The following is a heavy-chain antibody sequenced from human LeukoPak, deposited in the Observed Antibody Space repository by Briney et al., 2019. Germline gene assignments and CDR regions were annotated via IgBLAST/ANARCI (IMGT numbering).Heavy chain of an antibody. D-gene: IGHD6-6*01. CDR3: AKAKPILGSSRRPYFDY. CDR2: IWYDGSNK. CDR1: GFTFSSYG. V-gene: IGHV3-33*06. J-gene: IGHJ4*02. Sequence: GGSLRLSCAASGFTFSSYGMHWVRQAPGKGLEWVAVIWYDGSNKYYADSVKGRFTISRDNSKNTLYLQMNGLRAEDTAVYYCAKAKPILGSSRRPYFDYWGQGTLVTVSS.